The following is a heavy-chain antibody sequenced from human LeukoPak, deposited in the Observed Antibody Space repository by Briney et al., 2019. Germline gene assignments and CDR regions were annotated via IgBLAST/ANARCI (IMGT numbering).Heavy chain of an antibody. CDR3: AREDGDHGTYYYGMDV. CDR2: ISAYNGNT. J-gene: IGHJ6*02. CDR1: GYTFTGYY. Sequence: ASVKVSCKASGYTFTGYYMHWVRQAPGQGLEWMGWISAYNGNTNYAQKLQGRVTMTTDTSTSTAYMELRSLRSDDTAVYYCAREDGDHGTYYYGMDVWGQGTTVTVSS. V-gene: IGHV1-18*04. D-gene: IGHD4-17*01.